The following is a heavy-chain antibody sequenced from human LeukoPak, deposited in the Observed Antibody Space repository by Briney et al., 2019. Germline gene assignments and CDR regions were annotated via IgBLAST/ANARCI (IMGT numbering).Heavy chain of an antibody. CDR2: ISGSGGST. J-gene: IGHJ5*02. Sequence: GGSLRLSCAASGFTFSSYAMSWVRQAPGKGLEWVSAISGSGGSTYYADSVKGRFTISRDNSKNTLYLQMNSLRAEDTAVYYCAKDFPPGYSSGWYWFDPWGQGTLVTVSS. CDR1: GFTFSSYA. CDR3: AKDFPPGYSSGWYWFDP. D-gene: IGHD6-19*01. V-gene: IGHV3-23*01.